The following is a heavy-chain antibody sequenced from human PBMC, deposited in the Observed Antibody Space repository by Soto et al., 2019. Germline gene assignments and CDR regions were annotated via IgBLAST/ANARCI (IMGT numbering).Heavy chain of an antibody. D-gene: IGHD3-10*01. V-gene: IGHV3-74*01. CDR1: GFTFSSYW. CDR3: ARDAQRITMVRGVIISPVGFDP. CDR2: INSDGSST. J-gene: IGHJ5*02. Sequence: PGGSLRLSCAASGFTFSSYWMHWVRQAPGKGLVWVSRINSDGSSTSYADSVKGRFTISRDNAKNTLYLQMNSLRAEDTAVYYCARDAQRITMVRGVIISPVGFDPWGQGTLVTVSS.